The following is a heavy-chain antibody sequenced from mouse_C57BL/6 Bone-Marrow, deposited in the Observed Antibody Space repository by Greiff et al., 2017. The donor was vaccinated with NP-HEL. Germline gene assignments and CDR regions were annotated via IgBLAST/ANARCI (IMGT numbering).Heavy chain of an antibody. D-gene: IGHD1-1*01. Sequence: QVQLQQPGAELVKPGASVKLSCKASGYTFTSYWMQWVKQRPGQGLEWIGEIDPSDSYTNYIQKFKGKATLTVDTSSSTAYMQLSSLTSEDSAVYYCALITTVVAHFDYWGQGTTLTVSS. CDR1: GYTFTSYW. CDR3: ALITTVVAHFDY. V-gene: IGHV1-50*01. CDR2: IDPSDSYT. J-gene: IGHJ2*01.